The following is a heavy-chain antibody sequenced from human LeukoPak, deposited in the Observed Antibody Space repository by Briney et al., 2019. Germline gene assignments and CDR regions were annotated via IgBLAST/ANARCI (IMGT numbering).Heavy chain of an antibody. V-gene: IGHV3-30*02. Sequence: GGSLRLSCAGSGFIFSSYGMHWVGQPPGRGREGVAFIRYDGSNKYYADSVKGRFTISRDNSKNTLYLQMNSLRAGDTAVYYCARDWYDYSEKALDYWGQGTLVTVSS. CDR2: IRYDGSNK. D-gene: IGHD3-16*01. J-gene: IGHJ4*02. CDR1: GFIFSSYG. CDR3: ARDWYDYSEKALDY.